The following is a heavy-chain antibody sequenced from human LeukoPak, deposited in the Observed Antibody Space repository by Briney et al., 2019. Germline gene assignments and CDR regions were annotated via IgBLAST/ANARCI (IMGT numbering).Heavy chain of an antibody. CDR2: INPNSGDT. V-gene: IGHV1-2*02. CDR1: EDNFSAYY. CDR3: ANSFDN. J-gene: IGHJ4*02. Sequence: ASVRVSCKTSEDNFSAYYMHWVRQAPGQGLEWMGWINPNSGDTKYAHKFQDRVTLTRDTSLSTAYMEMRGLKSADTAVYYCANSFDNWGQGTLVTVS.